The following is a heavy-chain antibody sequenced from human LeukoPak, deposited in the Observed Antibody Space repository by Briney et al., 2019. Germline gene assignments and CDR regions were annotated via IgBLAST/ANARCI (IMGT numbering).Heavy chain of an antibody. CDR1: GYTFTSYY. D-gene: IGHD2-15*01. CDR3: AIGYCRGGSCDDEPGDAFDI. V-gene: IGHV1-46*01. J-gene: IGHJ3*02. Sequence: PSVKLSCNASGYTFTSYYIHWVRHAPAQGPEWMGIIYPSGGSTTYAQKFQGRVTMTREMSTSTVYMELSSLRSEDTAVYYCAIGYCRGGSCDDEPGDAFDIWGQGTMVAVSS. CDR2: IYPSGGST.